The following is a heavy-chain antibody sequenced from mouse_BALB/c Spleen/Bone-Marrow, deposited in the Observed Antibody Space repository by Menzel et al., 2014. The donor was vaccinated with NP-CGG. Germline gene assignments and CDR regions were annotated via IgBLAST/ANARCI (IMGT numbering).Heavy chain of an antibody. J-gene: IGHJ2*01. CDR3: ASYVYGYYFDY. CDR1: GFNVKDTY. CDR2: IDPANGNT. Sequence: VQLQQSGAELVKPGASVKLSCTASGFNVKDTYIHWVKQRPEQGLEWIGRIDPANGNTKYDPKFQGKATITADTSSNTAYLQLSSLTSEDTAVDYCASYVYGYYFDYWGQGTTLTVSS. V-gene: IGHV14-3*02. D-gene: IGHD2-2*01.